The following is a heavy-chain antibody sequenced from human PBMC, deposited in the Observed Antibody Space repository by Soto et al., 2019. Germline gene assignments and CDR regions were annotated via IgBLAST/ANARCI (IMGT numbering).Heavy chain of an antibody. V-gene: IGHV4-39*01. J-gene: IGHJ4*02. CDR2: LFYTGTT. Sequence: QLRLQESGPGLVKPSETLSLTCTVSCGSISSRNHHWGWIRQSPEKGLEWIGTLFYTGTTYYNPSLKSRVPMSVDTSKHQFSLNVSSMTAADTAVYYCVRQREHCDVGSFYPPEYWGQGSLVTISS. D-gene: IGHD2-15*01. CDR3: VRQREHCDVGSFYPPEY. CDR1: CGSISSRNHH.